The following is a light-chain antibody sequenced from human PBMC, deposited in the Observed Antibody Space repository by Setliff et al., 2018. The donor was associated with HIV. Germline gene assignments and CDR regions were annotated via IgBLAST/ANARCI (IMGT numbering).Light chain of an antibody. CDR2: HAT. Sequence: QSVLTQPASVSGSPGQSITISCTGTSSDVGRYNLVSWYQQHPGKAPKLMIYHATKRPSGVSNRFSGSKSGNTASQTISGLQAEDEADYYCCSNTGSNTYVFGTGTKVTVL. CDR3: CSNTGSNTYV. J-gene: IGLJ1*01. V-gene: IGLV2-23*01. CDR1: SSDVGRYNL.